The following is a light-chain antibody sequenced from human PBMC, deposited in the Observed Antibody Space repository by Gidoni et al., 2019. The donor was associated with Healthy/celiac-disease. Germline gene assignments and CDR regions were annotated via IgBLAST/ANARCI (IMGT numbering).Light chain of an antibody. CDR1: SSDVGCYNY. J-gene: IGLJ1*01. CDR2: DVS. CDR3: SSYTSSSTPYV. Sequence: QSALTQPASVSGSPGQSIPISCTGTSSDVGCYNYVSWYQQHPGKAPKLIIYDVSKRPSGVSNRFSGSKSGNTASLTISGLQAEDEADYYCSSYTSSSTPYVFGTGTKVTVL. V-gene: IGLV2-14*03.